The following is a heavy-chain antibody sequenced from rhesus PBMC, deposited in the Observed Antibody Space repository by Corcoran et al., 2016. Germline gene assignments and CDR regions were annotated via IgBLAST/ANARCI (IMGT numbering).Heavy chain of an antibody. CDR2: LTYSGST. Sequence: QVQLQESGPGLVKPSETLSLTCAVSGGSISSGYYYWSWIRQPPGKGLEWIGYLTYSGSTSYNPSLKSRVTISRDTSKNQFSLKLSSVTAADTAVYYCARDTSSWSIDYWGQGVLVTVSS. V-gene: IGHV4-122*02. CDR3: ARDTSSWSIDY. J-gene: IGHJ4*01. CDR1: GGSISSGYYY. D-gene: IGHD6-13*01.